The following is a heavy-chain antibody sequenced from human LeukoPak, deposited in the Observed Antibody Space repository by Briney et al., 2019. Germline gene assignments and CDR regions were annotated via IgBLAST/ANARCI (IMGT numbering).Heavy chain of an antibody. CDR1: GYTFTSYG. J-gene: IGHJ6*02. CDR2: ISGRNGNT. CDR3: ARSGIVAAGNIRYYYGLDV. D-gene: IGHD6-13*01. Sequence: GASVKVSCKASGYTFTSYGISWVRQAPGQGLEWMGWISGRNGNTKYIQKFQGRVTMTTDTSTTTAYLELRSLRSDDTAVYYCARSGIVAAGNIRYYYGLDVWGQGTTVTVSS. V-gene: IGHV1-18*01.